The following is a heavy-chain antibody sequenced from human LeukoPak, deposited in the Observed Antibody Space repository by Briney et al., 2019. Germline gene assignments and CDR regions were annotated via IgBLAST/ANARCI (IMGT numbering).Heavy chain of an antibody. J-gene: IGHJ4*02. Sequence: HPGRSLRLSCSASGLTFNNYHIHWLRQAPGKGLEWVAVISYDVITKYYAHAVKGRFTIYRDNSKNTLYLQMNSLRAEHTAVYFCAKLRGSRPDSLRFDYWGQGTLVTVSS. V-gene: IGHV3-30-3*02. D-gene: IGHD3-10*01. CDR1: GLTFNNYH. CDR2: ISYDVITK. CDR3: AKLRGSRPDSLRFDY.